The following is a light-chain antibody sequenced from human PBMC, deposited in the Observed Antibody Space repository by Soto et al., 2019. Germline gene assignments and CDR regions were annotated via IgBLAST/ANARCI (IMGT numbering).Light chain of an antibody. Sequence: DIQMTQSPSTLSASVGDRVTITRRASQSISCWLAWYQQKPGNAPQLLIYNASSVESGVPSRLGSSGSGSAFTLSTISLQAGASVPYYCQQDTSYSPFTVCLGAKVDSK. J-gene: IGKJ3*01. CDR3: QQDTSYSPFT. V-gene: IGKV1-5*03. CDR2: NAS. CDR1: QSISCW.